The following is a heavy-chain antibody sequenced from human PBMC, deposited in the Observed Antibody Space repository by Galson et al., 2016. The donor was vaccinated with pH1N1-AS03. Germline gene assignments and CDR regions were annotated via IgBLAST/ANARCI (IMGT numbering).Heavy chain of an antibody. V-gene: IGHV3-30*01. J-gene: IGHJ6*03. D-gene: IGHD3/OR15-3a*01. CDR3: ARDHDFWTGYSGGYYYYIDV. Sequence: SLRLSCAASGFTFSSYAMHWVRQAPGKGLEWVAVISYDGSDIYYVDSVKGRFTISRDNSKNTLYLQMNSLRAVDTSVYYCARDHDFWTGYSGGYYYYIDVWGKGPTVTVSS. CDR2: ISYDGSDI. CDR1: GFTFSSYA.